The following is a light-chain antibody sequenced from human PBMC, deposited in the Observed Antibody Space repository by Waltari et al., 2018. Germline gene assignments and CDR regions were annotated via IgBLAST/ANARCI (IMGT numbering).Light chain of an antibody. J-gene: IGKJ1*01. CDR1: QSISRS. Sequence: DIQITQSPSTLSASVGDRVTITCRASQSISRSLAWYQQAPGKAPQLLIYDASSLQSGVPSRFSGSGSGTEFTLTISSLQPDDFVTYYCQQYNNWAFGQGTKVEIK. CDR3: QQYNNWA. V-gene: IGKV1-5*01. CDR2: DAS.